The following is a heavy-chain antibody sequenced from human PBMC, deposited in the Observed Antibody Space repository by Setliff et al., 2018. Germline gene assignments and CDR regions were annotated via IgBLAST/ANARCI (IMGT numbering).Heavy chain of an antibody. CDR3: SKHPMALTTAGGDY. CDR1: GFIFSNYA. V-gene: IGHV3-23*01. D-gene: IGHD4-17*01. CDR2: MSGSGRYT. Sequence: GESLTISCAASGFIFSNYAMSWVRQAPGKGLGWVCGMSGSGRYTHHADSVKGRFTISRDNSKNTLFLQMNSLIFDDTAVYYCSKHPMALTTAGGDYWGQGTLVTVSS. J-gene: IGHJ4*02.